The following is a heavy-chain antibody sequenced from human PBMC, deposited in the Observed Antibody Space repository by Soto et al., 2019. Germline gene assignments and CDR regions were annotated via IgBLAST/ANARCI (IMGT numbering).Heavy chain of an antibody. CDR3: ARKTDSIPSGGDV. J-gene: IGHJ6*04. V-gene: IGHV3-53*04. D-gene: IGHD3-10*01. CDR1: GFAVRHNY. CDR2: IYSGGDT. Sequence: EVQLVESGGGLIQSGGSLRLSCTASGFAVRHNYMTWVRQAPGKGLEWVLLIYSGGDTAYADSVKGRFTISRHTSQNTLYLQMNSLRAEDTAVYYCARKTDSIPSGGDVWGNGTAFTVSS.